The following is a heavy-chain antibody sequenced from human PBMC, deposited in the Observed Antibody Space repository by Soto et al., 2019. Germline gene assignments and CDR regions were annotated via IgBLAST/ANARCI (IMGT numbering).Heavy chain of an antibody. CDR1: GGSISSGDYY. V-gene: IGHV4-30-4*01. D-gene: IGHD1-26*01. CDR3: ARANFWFPPLGATISSPYYYGMDV. J-gene: IGHJ6*02. CDR2: LYYSGST. Sequence: SETLSLTCTVSGGSISSGDYYWSWIRQPPGKGLEWIGNLYYSGSTYYNPSLKSRVTISVDTSKNQFSLKLGSVTAADTAVYYCARANFWFPPLGATISSPYYYGMDVWGQGTTVTVSS.